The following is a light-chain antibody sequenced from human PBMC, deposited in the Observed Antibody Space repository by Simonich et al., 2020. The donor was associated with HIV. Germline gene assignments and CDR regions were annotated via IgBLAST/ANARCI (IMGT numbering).Light chain of an antibody. V-gene: IGKV4-1*01. Sequence: DIVMTQSPDSLAVSLGERATIQCKSSQSVLYSSNNKNYLAWYQQKPGQPPKMLIYWASTRESGVPDRFSGSGSGTDFTLTIRSLQAEDVAVYYCQQYYSTPISFGQGTRLEIK. CDR3: QQYYSTPIS. CDR2: WAS. CDR1: QSVLYSSNNKNY. J-gene: IGKJ5*01.